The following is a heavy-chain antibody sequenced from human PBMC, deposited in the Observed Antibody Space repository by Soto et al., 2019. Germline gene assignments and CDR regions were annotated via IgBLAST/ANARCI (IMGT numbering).Heavy chain of an antibody. J-gene: IGHJ6*02. CDR3: ARARRYGSGSYYYYGMDV. CDR1: GGSISSYN. Sequence: SATRSLTCTVSGGSISSYNWSWLRQPAGKGLEWMGRIYTSGSTNYKPSLKSRVTMSVDTSKNQFSLKLSSVTAADTAVYYCARARRYGSGSYYYYGMDVWGQGTTVT. CDR2: IYTSGST. V-gene: IGHV4-4*07. D-gene: IGHD3-10*01.